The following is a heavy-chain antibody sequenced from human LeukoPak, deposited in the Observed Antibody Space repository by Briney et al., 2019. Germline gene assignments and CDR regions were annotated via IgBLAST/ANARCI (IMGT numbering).Heavy chain of an antibody. J-gene: IGHJ5*02. V-gene: IGHV4-31*03. Sequence: PSETLSLTCTVSGGSISSGDYYWSWIRQHPGKGLEWIGYIYYSGSTYYNPSLKSRVTISVDTSKNQFSLKLSSVTAADTAVYYCARYYDFWSGYLDRHWFDPWGQGTLVTVSS. CDR1: GGSISSGDYY. D-gene: IGHD3-3*01. CDR3: ARYYDFWSGYLDRHWFDP. CDR2: IYYSGST.